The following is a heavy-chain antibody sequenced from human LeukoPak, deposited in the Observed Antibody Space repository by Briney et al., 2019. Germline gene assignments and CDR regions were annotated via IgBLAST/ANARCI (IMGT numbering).Heavy chain of an antibody. J-gene: IGHJ6*02. V-gene: IGHV3-53*04. CDR2: IYRGAGT. D-gene: IGHD3-3*01. CDR1: GFTVSNKY. CDR3: ARMYFDFWRNISESRYGMDV. Sequence: GGSLRLSCAASGFTVSNKYMTWVRQAPGKGLEWVSVIYRGAGTDYADSVKGRFTISRHNSKNTLYLQMNSLRTEDTAVYYCARMYFDFWRNISESRYGMDVWGQGTTVTVSS.